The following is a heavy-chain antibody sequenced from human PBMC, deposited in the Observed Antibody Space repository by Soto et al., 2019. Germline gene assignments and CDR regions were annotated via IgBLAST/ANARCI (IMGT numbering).Heavy chain of an antibody. CDR3: AEPASSPPGWFDP. D-gene: IGHD2-2*01. CDR2: INHSGST. J-gene: IGHJ5*02. V-gene: IGHV4-34*01. CDR1: GGSFSGYY. Sequence: QVQLQQWGAGLLKPSETLSLTCAVYGGSFSGYYWSWIRQPPGKGLEWIGEINHSGSTNYNPSLKARITITVETAKNPVPLKLGSVAAAGPAGYYCAEPASSPPGWFDPRGQGTLVTVSS.